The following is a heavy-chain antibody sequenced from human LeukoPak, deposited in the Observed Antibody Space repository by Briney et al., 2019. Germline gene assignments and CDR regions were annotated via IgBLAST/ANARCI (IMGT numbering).Heavy chain of an antibody. CDR3: ASAHSRYCSSTSCYRTHAFDI. Sequence: SETLSLTCTVSGGSISSSSYYWGWIRQPPGKGLEWIGSICYSGSTYYNPSLKSRVTISVDTSKNQFSLKLSSVTAADTAVYYCASAHSRYCSSTSCYRTHAFDIWGQGTMVTVSS. J-gene: IGHJ3*02. CDR1: GGSISSSSYY. V-gene: IGHV4-39*01. CDR2: ICYSGST. D-gene: IGHD2-2*01.